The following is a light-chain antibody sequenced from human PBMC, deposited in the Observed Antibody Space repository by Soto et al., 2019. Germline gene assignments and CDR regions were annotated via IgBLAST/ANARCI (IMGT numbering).Light chain of an antibody. CDR3: QQYDYMPYT. CDR1: EDITNY. CDR2: DAS. Sequence: DIQMPQSPSSLSASVGDRITITCQASEDITNYLHWYQQKPGKAPKLLIYDASNLETGVPSRFSGSGSGTDFSFTISSLQAEDIATYYCQQYDYMPYTFGQGTKLEMK. J-gene: IGKJ2*01. V-gene: IGKV1-33*01.